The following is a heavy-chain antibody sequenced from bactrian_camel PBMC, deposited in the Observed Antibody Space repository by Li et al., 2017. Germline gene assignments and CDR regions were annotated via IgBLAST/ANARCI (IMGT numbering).Heavy chain of an antibody. CDR2: IDTDGST. V-gene: IGHV3S53*01. D-gene: IGHD2*01. J-gene: IGHJ6*01. CDR1: GDTISRYY. CDR3: AADRESIHPLKWWLLQRARVNFGS. Sequence: HVQLVESGGGSVQVGGSLRLSCVASGDTISRYYMGWFRQAPGKEREGIAAIDTDGSTTYADSVQGRFTISKDSAQNILYLDMSNLQPEDTAMYYCAADRESIHPLKWWLLQRARVNFGSWGQGTQVTVS.